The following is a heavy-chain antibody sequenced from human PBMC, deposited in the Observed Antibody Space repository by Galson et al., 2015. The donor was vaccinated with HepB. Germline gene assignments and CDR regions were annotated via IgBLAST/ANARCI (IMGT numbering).Heavy chain of an antibody. Sequence: SLRLSCAASGFTVSSNYMSWVRQAPGKGLEWVSVIYSGGSTYYADSVKGRFTISRHNSKNTLYLQMNSLRAEDTAVYYCALNDYGDTAHWDAFDIWGQGTMVTVSS. CDR1: GFTVSSNY. CDR3: ALNDYGDTAHWDAFDI. J-gene: IGHJ3*02. D-gene: IGHD4-17*01. V-gene: IGHV3-53*04. CDR2: IYSGGST.